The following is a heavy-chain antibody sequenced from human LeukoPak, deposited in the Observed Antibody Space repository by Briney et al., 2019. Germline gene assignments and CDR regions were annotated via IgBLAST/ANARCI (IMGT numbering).Heavy chain of an antibody. D-gene: IGHD4-23*01. CDR3: ARPPYYYGGNSDAFDI. CDR1: GGSFSGYY. J-gene: IGHJ3*02. Sequence: TSETLSLTCAVYGGSFSGYYWSWIRQPPGKGLEWIGEINHSGSTNYNPSLKSRVTISVDTSKNQFSLKLSSVTAADTAVYYCARPPYYYGGNSDAFDIWGQGTMVTVSS. CDR2: INHSGST. V-gene: IGHV4-34*01.